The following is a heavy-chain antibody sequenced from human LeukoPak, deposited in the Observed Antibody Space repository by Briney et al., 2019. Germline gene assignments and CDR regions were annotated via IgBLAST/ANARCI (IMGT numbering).Heavy chain of an antibody. CDR2: MNPNSGNT. V-gene: IGHV1-8*03. CDR3: ALYYSSSWYVGHNWFDP. Sequence: GASVKVSCKASGYTFTSYDINWVRQATGQGLEWMGWMNPNSGNTGYAQKFQGRVTITRNTSISTAYMELSSLRSEDTAVYYCALYYSSSWYVGHNWFDPWGQGTLVTVSS. D-gene: IGHD6-13*01. J-gene: IGHJ5*02. CDR1: GYTFTSYD.